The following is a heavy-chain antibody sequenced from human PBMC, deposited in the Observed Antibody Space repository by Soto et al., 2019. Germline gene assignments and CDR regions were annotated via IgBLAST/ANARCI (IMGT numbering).Heavy chain of an antibody. CDR2: IYYSGST. CDR3: ARVSSSWGLVNYFDY. V-gene: IGHV4-61*01. Sequence: QVQLQESGPGLVKPSETLSLTCTVSGGSVSSGSYYWSWIRQPPGKGLECIGYIYYSGSTNYSPSLKSRVTISVDTSKNQFSLKLSSVTAADTAVYYCARVSSSWGLVNYFDYWGQGTLVTVSS. D-gene: IGHD6-13*01. J-gene: IGHJ4*02. CDR1: GGSVSSGSYY.